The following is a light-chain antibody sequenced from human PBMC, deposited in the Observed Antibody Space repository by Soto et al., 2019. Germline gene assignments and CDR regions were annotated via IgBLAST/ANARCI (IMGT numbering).Light chain of an antibody. V-gene: IGLV2-23*03. CDR3: CSYAGGSNV. CDR2: EGS. J-gene: IGLJ1*01. CDR1: SSDVGSYEF. Sequence: QSALTQPASVSESPGQSITISCTGTSSDVGSYEFVSWYQQYPGKAPKLMIYEGSKRPSGVSDRFSGSKSGNTASLTISGLQAEDEADYFCCSYAGGSNVFGAGIKVTVL.